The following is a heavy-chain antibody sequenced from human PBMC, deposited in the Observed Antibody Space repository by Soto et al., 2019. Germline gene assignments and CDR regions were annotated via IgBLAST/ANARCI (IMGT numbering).Heavy chain of an antibody. D-gene: IGHD5-12*01. CDR3: ARMDIVATIGYYYYMDF. Sequence: SVKVACKASGGTCSSYTISWVRQAPGQGLEWMGRIIPILGIANYAQKFQGRVTITADKSTSTAYMELSSLRSEDTAVYYCARMDIVATIGYYYYMDFWGKGTTVTVS. V-gene: IGHV1-69*02. CDR1: GGTCSSYT. J-gene: IGHJ6*03. CDR2: IIPILGIA.